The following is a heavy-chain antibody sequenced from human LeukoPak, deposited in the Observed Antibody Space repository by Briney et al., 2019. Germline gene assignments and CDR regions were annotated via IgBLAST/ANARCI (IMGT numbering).Heavy chain of an antibody. CDR3: ARDRAPYDSSGYMNDY. Sequence: GASVKVSCKASGYTFTSYGISWVRQAPGQGLEGMGWISAYNGNTNYAQKLQGRVTMNTDTSTSTAYMELRSLRSDDTAVYYCARDRAPYDSSGYMNDYWGQGTLVTVSS. CDR2: ISAYNGNT. CDR1: GYTFTSYG. D-gene: IGHD3-22*01. V-gene: IGHV1-18*01. J-gene: IGHJ4*02.